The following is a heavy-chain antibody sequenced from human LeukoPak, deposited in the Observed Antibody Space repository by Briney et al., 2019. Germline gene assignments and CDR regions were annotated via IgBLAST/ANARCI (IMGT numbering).Heavy chain of an antibody. V-gene: IGHV4-4*07. J-gene: IGHJ4*02. CDR2: IYTSGST. Sequence: SETLSLTCTVSGASISSYDWSWIRQPAGNGLEWIGRIYTSGSTNYNPSLKSRVAMSVDTSKNQFSLKLSSVTAADTAVYFCARVGTYYGSGSYSPEYWGQGTLVTVSS. CDR1: GASISSYD. D-gene: IGHD3-10*01. CDR3: ARVGTYYGSGSYSPEY.